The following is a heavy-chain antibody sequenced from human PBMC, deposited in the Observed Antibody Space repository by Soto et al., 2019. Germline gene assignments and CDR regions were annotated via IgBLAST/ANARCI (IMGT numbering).Heavy chain of an antibody. V-gene: IGHV4-59*08. CDR2: IYYSGST. CDR1: GGSISSYY. D-gene: IGHD4-4*01. J-gene: IGHJ5*02. CDR3: ARHWLQSWFDP. Sequence: SETLSLTCTVSGGSISSYYWSWVRQPPGKGLEWIGYIYYSGSTNYNPSLKSRVTISVDTSKNQFSLKLRSVTAADTAVYYCARHWLQSWFDPWGQGTLVTVSS.